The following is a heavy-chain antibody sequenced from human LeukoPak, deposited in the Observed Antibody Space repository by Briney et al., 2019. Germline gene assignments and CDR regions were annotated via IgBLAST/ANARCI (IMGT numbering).Heavy chain of an antibody. CDR3: ARDLQIGGSYYRGFDI. V-gene: IGHV1-18*01. J-gene: IGHJ3*02. D-gene: IGHD1-26*01. CDR2: ISAYNGNT. Sequence: ASVKVSCKASGYTFTSYGISWVRQAPGQGLERMGCISAYNGNTNYAQKLQGRVTMTTDTSTSTAYMELRSLSSDDTAMFYCARDLQIGGSYYRGFDIWGQGTMVTVSS. CDR1: GYTFTSYG.